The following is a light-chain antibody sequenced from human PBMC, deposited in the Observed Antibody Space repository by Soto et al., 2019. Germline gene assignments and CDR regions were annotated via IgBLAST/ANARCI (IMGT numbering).Light chain of an antibody. J-gene: IGKJ4*01. CDR3: QQYNSYSPLT. V-gene: IGKV1-5*03. Sequence: DIQITLSPSTLSGSRGVRLTMTCWASLTISSWLAWYQQKPGKAPNLLIYKASRLETGVPSRFSGSGSGTEFTLTISFLQPDDFATYYCQQYNSYSPLTFGGGTKVDIK. CDR2: KAS. CDR1: LTISSW.